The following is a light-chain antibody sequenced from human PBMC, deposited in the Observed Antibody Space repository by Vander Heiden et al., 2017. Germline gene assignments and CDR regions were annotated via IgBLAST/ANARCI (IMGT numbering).Light chain of an antibody. CDR2: DVS. Sequence: QSALTQPASVSGSPGQSITISCTGASSDVGGYNFVAWYQQHPGKSPKLIISDVSKRPSGVSNRFSGSKSGNTASLTVSGLQAEDEADYYCSSYTSTHTLVFGTGTKVTVL. J-gene: IGLJ1*01. CDR3: SSYTSTHTLV. CDR1: SSDVGGYNF. V-gene: IGLV2-14*03.